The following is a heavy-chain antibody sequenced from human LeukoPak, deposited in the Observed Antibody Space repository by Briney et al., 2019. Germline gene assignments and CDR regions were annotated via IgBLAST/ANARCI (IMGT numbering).Heavy chain of an antibody. Sequence: PSATLSLTCAVYGGSFSGYYWSWIRQPPGKGLEWIGEINHRGGTNYNPSLKSRVTISVDTSKNQFSLKLSSVTAADTAVYYCARGLRQLVRSWHYWGQGTLVTVSS. V-gene: IGHV4-34*01. CDR1: GGSFSGYY. D-gene: IGHD6-6*01. CDR3: ARGLRQLVRSWHY. CDR2: INHRGGT. J-gene: IGHJ4*02.